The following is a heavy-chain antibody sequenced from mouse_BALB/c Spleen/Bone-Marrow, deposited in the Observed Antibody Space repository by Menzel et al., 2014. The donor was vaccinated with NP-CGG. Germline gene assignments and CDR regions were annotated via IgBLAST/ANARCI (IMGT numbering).Heavy chain of an antibody. V-gene: IGHV1-15*01. CDR2: IHPGSGGT. Sequence: VQLQESGAELVRPGASVKLSCKALGYTFTDYEIHWVKQTPEHGLEWIGAIHPGSGGTAYNQKFKGKATLTVDKSSNTAHREHSSQTSEDSAVYYCTRGWDAMDYWGQGTSVTVSS. CDR1: GYTFTDYE. J-gene: IGHJ4*01. CDR3: TRGWDAMDY. D-gene: IGHD3-3*01.